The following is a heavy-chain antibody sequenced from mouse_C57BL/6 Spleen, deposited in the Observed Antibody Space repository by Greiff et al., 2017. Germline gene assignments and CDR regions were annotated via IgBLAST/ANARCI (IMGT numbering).Heavy chain of an antibody. CDR1: GYSITSGYY. CDR3: ARGGWDPFDV. CDR2: ISYDGSN. V-gene: IGHV3-6*01. Sequence: EVQLVESGPGLVKPSQSLSLTCSVTGYSITSGYYWNWIRQFPGNKLEWMGYISYDGSNNYNPSLKNRISITRDTSKNQFFLKLNSVTTEDTATYYCARGGWDPFDVWGTGATVTVSS. J-gene: IGHJ1*03. D-gene: IGHD4-1*01.